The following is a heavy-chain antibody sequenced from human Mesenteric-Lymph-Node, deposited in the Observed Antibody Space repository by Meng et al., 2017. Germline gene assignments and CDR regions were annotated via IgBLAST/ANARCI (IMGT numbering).Heavy chain of an antibody. CDR3: AIGPQTYYGDHHGMEF. CDR1: GFTFDDYG. D-gene: IGHD4-17*01. J-gene: IGHJ6*02. Sequence: ESLKISCAAPGFTFDDYGMTWVRPAPGKGLECVPGIKWNGDSPTYPDSVKGRFTISRDNVKNSLYLQMNRLRTENTVSYYGAIGPQTYYGDHHGMEFWGQGTRVTVSS. V-gene: IGHV3-20*04. CDR2: IKWNGDSP.